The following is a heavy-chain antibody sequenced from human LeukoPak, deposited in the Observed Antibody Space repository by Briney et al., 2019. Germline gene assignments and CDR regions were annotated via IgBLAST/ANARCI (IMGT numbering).Heavy chain of an antibody. CDR2: ISYDGSNE. CDR1: RFTFSSYA. V-gene: IGHV3-30*04. CDR3: ASEFYGSGSYYEEFDY. J-gene: IGHJ4*02. Sequence: GGSLRLSCAASRFTFSSYAMHWVRQAPGKGLEWVAFISYDGSNEYYADSVKGRFTISRDNSKNTLYLQMSSLRAEDTAVYYCASEFYGSGSYYEEFDYWGQGTLVTVSS. D-gene: IGHD3-10*01.